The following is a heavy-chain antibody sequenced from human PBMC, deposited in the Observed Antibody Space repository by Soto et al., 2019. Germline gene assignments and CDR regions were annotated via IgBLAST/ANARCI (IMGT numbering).Heavy chain of an antibody. Sequence: GASVKVSCKASGYTFYRYYMHWVRQAPGQGLEWMGMINPSGSITSYAQKFQGRVTMTRDTSTRTLSMELTSLRSEDTAVYYCTRGSFLEWSCMDVWGQGTTVTVSS. D-gene: IGHD3-3*01. CDR1: GYTFYRYY. V-gene: IGHV1-46*02. CDR3: TRGSFLEWSCMDV. CDR2: INPSGSIT. J-gene: IGHJ6*02.